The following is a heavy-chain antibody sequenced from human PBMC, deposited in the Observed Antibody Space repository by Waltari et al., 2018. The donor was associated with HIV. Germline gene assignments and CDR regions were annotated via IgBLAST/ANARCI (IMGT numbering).Heavy chain of an antibody. CDR3: ARDPFDRTGADAFDI. J-gene: IGHJ3*02. Sequence: QVQLQESGPGLVRRSETLSLTGTVSGVPRKNYYRSWIRQPVGKGLEWVGRIYTTRGNPYYNPSLKSRVTMSADTSKRQFSLKLTSVTAADTAVYYCARDPFDRTGADAFDIWGQGTLVTVSS. D-gene: IGHD1-1*01. CDR1: GVPRKNYY. CDR2: IYTTRGNP. V-gene: IGHV4-4*07.